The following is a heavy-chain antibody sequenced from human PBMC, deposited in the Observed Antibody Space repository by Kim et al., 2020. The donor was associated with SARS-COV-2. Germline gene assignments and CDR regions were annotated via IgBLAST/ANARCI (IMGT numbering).Heavy chain of an antibody. J-gene: IGHJ2*01. CDR2: T. V-gene: IGHV4-59*08. CDR3: ARQKNRYFDL. Sequence: TNYHPTLKSRVTISVDTSKNQFSLKLSSVTAADTAVYYCARQKNRYFDLWGRGTLVTVSS.